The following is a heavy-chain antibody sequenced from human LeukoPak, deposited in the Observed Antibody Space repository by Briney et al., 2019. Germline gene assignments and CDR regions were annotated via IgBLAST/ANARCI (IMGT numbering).Heavy chain of an antibody. Sequence: GGSLTLSCAASGFTFSSYSMNWVRQAPGKGLEWVSSISSSNSDIYYADSVKGRFTISGDNAKNSLYLQMNSLRAEDTAVYYCARDRHIVATGDSSSWSGRDYYYMDVWGKGTTVTVSS. CDR1: GFTFSSYS. CDR2: ISSSNSDI. J-gene: IGHJ6*03. V-gene: IGHV3-21*01. D-gene: IGHD6-13*01. CDR3: ARDRHIVATGDSSSWSGRDYYYMDV.